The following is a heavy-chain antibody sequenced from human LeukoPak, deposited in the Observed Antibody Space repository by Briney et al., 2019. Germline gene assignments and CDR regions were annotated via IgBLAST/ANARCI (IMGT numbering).Heavy chain of an antibody. Sequence: GGTLRLSCAASGFTVSSNYMSWVRQAPGKGLEWVAVISYDGSNKYYADSVKGRFTISRDNSKNTLYLQMNSLRAEDTAVYYCARDWQDSSSWDFDYWGQGTLVTVSS. V-gene: IGHV3-30-3*01. CDR1: GFTVSSNY. CDR2: ISYDGSNK. D-gene: IGHD6-13*01. CDR3: ARDWQDSSSWDFDY. J-gene: IGHJ4*02.